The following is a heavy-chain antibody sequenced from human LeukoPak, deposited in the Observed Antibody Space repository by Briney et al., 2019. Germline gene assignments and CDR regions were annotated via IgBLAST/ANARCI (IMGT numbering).Heavy chain of an antibody. D-gene: IGHD6-13*01. CDR2: INWNGGST. Sequence: GGSLRLSCAASGFTFSSYAMSWVRQAPGKGLEWVSGINWNGGSTGYADSVKGRFTISRDNAKNSLYLQMNSLRAEDTALYYCASIAAAGGFDYWGQGTLVTVSS. CDR3: ASIAAAGGFDY. V-gene: IGHV3-20*04. J-gene: IGHJ4*02. CDR1: GFTFSSYA.